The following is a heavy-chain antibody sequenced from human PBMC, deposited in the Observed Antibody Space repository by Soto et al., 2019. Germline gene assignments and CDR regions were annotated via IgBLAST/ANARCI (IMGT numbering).Heavy chain of an antibody. CDR1: GFTFSSYA. J-gene: IGHJ4*02. CDR3: ARGTIVARQHIDY. Sequence: GGSLRLSCAASGFTFSSYAMSWVRQAPGKGLEWVTAISSSGGIEYYADSVKGRFTISRDNSKNTLYLQMDSLRAEDTAVYYCARGTIVARQHIDYSGQGTLVTVSS. V-gene: IGHV3-23*01. D-gene: IGHD6-6*01. CDR2: ISSSGGIE.